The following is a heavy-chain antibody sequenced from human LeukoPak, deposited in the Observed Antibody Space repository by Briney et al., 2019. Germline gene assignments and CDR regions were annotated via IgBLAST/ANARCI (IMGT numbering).Heavy chain of an antibody. J-gene: IGHJ4*02. Sequence: GSLRLSCAASGFTVSSNYMSWVRQAPGKGLGWVSVIYSGGSTYYADSVKGRFTISRDNSKSTLYLQINGLRAEDTAVYYCAKDHLPGIVVADRDYWGQGTLVTVSS. D-gene: IGHD6-19*01. CDR3: AKDHLPGIVVADRDY. V-gene: IGHV3-53*01. CDR1: GFTVSSNY. CDR2: IYSGGST.